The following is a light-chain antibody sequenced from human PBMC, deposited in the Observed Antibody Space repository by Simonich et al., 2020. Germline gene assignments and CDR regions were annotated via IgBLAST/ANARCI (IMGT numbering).Light chain of an antibody. CDR1: QSVLYSSNNKNY. CDR2: WAA. V-gene: IGKV4-1*01. Sequence: DIVMTQSPDSLAVSLGERATNNCKSSQSVLYSSNNKNYLAWYQQKPGQPPKLLICWAATRESGVPDRFSGSGSGTDFTLTISSLQAEDVAVYYCQQYYSTPYTFGQGTKLEIK. J-gene: IGKJ2*01. CDR3: QQYYSTPYT.